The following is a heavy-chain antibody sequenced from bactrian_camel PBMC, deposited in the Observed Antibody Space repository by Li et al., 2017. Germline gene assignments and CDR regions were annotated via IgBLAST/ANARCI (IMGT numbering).Heavy chain of an antibody. D-gene: IGHD1*01. CDR1: GSTTSLNC. Sequence: QVQLVESGGGSAQPGGSLTLSGVVSGSTTSLNCLGWFRQPTGREEREGVANIDPFHGATNYADFVKGRFTISQDHARITAYLQMASLKPEDTAVYYCVPVALEERDGLVSCARWSQGTQVTVS. J-gene: IGHJ4*01. V-gene: IGHV3S53*01. CDR2: IDPFHGAT.